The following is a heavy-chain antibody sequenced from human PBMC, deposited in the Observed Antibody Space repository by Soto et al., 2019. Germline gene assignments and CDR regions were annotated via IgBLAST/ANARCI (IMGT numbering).Heavy chain of an antibody. V-gene: IGHV1-18*01. CDR3: ARIRDPHYYYMDV. CDR1: GFTFTTSP. J-gene: IGHJ6*03. Sequence: ASMKGSLQTSGFTFTTSPITWVRQAPGQGLEWMGWITSYDGNPDYPQKLQGRVTMTTDTSTSTAYMELRSLRSDDTAVYYCARIRDPHYYYMDVWGKGTTVTVSS. CDR2: ITSYDGNP.